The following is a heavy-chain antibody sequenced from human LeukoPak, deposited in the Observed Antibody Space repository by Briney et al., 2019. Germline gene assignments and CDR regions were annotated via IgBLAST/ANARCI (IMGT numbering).Heavy chain of an antibody. V-gene: IGHV4-59*12. J-gene: IGHJ6*04. Sequence: SETLSLTCTVSGGSISSYYWSWIRQPPGKGLEWIGYIYYSGSTNYNPSLKSRVTMSVDTSKNQFSLKLSSVTAADTAVYYCVSTSPGGALDYWGKGTTVTVSS. D-gene: IGHD1-26*01. CDR2: IYYSGST. CDR1: GGSISSYY. CDR3: VSTSPGGALDY.